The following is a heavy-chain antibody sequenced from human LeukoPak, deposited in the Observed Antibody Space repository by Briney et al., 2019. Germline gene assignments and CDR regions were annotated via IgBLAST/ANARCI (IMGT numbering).Heavy chain of an antibody. CDR2: IIPIFGTA. CDR3: ASDLVEQNYYYGMDV. D-gene: IGHD1/OR15-1a*01. V-gene: IGHV1-69*13. CDR1: RGTFSSYA. J-gene: IGHJ6*02. Sequence: GASVKVSCKASRGTFSSYAISWVRQAPGQGLEWMGGIIPIFGTANYAQKFQGRVTITADESTSTAYMELSSLRSEDTAVYYCASDLVEQNYYYGMDVWGQGTTVTVSS.